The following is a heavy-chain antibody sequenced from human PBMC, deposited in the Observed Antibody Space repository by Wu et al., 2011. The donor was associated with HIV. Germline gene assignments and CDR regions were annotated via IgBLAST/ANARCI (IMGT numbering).Heavy chain of an antibody. CDR3: ARGLDRTVAAQYIGL. J-gene: IGHJ4*02. Sequence: QVQLVQSGAEVKKPGASVKISCKASGYTFTSYDINWVRQASGQGLEWMGWMNPDSDNTAYAQRFQGRVTMTRNTSISTAYMELSSLRSEDTAVYYCARGLDRTVAAQYIGLWGQGTLVTVSS. CDR1: GYTFTSYD. V-gene: IGHV1-8*01. CDR2: MNPDSDNT. D-gene: IGHD6-6*01.